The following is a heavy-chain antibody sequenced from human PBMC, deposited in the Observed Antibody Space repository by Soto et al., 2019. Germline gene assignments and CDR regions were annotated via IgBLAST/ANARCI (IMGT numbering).Heavy chain of an antibody. J-gene: IGHJ6*02. Sequence: ASVKVSCKASGYTFTSYDINWVRQATGQGLEWMGWMNPNSGNTGYAQKFQGRVTMTRNTSISTAYMELSSLRSEDTAVYYCARNEILEWLSQAYYYYYGTDVWGQGTTVTVSS. CDR1: GYTFTSYD. CDR2: MNPNSGNT. CDR3: ARNEILEWLSQAYYYYYGTDV. V-gene: IGHV1-8*01. D-gene: IGHD3-3*01.